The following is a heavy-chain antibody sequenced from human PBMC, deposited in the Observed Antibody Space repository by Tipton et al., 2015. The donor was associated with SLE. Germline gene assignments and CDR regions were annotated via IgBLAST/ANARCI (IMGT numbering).Heavy chain of an antibody. V-gene: IGHV4-34*01. CDR3: ARATTDY. Sequence: LRLSRAVYAGSFSGYYWSWIRQPPGKGLEWIGEISHSGSTNYNPSLMGRVTISIDTSKNQFSLKLSSVTAADTAVYYCARATTDYWGQGTLVTVSS. D-gene: IGHD4-11*01. CDR2: ISHSGST. CDR1: AGSFSGYY. J-gene: IGHJ4*02.